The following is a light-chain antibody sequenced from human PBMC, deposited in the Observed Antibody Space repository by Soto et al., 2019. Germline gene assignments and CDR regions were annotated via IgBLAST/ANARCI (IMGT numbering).Light chain of an antibody. CDR1: SSDVGSYNL. V-gene: IGLV2-23*01. CDR2: EGS. CDR3: CSYAGSSTVV. Sequence: QSVLTQPASVSGSPGQSITISCTGTSSDVGSYNLVSWYQKHQGKAPKLMIYEGSKRPSGVSNRFSGSKSGNTATLTISGLQAEDEADYYCCSYAGSSTVVFGGGTKLTVL. J-gene: IGLJ2*01.